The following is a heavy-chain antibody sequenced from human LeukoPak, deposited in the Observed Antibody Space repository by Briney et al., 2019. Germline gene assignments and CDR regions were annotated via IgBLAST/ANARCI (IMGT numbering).Heavy chain of an antibody. CDR1: GFTFSSYW. CDR3: ARQHSSWFSYALGY. J-gene: IGHJ4*02. Sequence: GGSLRLSCAASGFTFSSYWMSWVRQAPGKGLEWVANIKQDGSEKYYVDSVKGRFTISRDNSKNTLYLQMNSLRAEDTAVYYCARQHSSWFSYALGYWGQGTLVTVSS. CDR2: IKQDGSEK. D-gene: IGHD6-13*01. V-gene: IGHV3-7*03.